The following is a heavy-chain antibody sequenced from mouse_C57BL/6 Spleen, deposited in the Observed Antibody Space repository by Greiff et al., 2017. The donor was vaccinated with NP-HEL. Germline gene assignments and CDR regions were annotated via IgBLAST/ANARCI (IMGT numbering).Heavy chain of an antibody. V-gene: IGHV1-55*01. D-gene: IGHD3-3*01. Sequence: QVQLQQPGAELVKPGASVKMSCKASGYTFTSYWITWVKQRPGQGLEWIGDIYPGSGSTNYNEKLKSKATLTVDTSSSTAYMQLSSLTSEDSAVYYCARLGHVRHGDYYAMDYWGQGTSVTVSS. CDR2: IYPGSGST. CDR1: GYTFTSYW. CDR3: ARLGHVRHGDYYAMDY. J-gene: IGHJ4*01.